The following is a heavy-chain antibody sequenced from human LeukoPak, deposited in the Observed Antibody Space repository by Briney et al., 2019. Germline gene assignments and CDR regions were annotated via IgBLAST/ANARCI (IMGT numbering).Heavy chain of an antibody. CDR2: IYYSVST. CDR1: GGSISSYY. V-gene: IGHV4-59*01. J-gene: IGHJ3*02. Sequence: PSETLSLTCTVSGGSISSYYGSWIRQPPGKRLEWIGYIYYSVSTNYNPSLKSRVTISVDTSKNQFSLKLSSVTAADTAVYYCASRCGGSCYSSAFDIWGQGTMVTVSS. D-gene: IGHD2-15*01. CDR3: ASRCGGSCYSSAFDI.